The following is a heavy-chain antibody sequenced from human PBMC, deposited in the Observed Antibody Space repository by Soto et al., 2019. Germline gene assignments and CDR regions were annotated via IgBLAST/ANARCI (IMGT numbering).Heavy chain of an antibody. CDR2: IYPGDSDT. J-gene: IGHJ5*02. V-gene: IGHV5-51*01. CDR1: GYSFTSYW. Sequence: GESLKISCKGSGYSFTSYWIGWVRQMPGKGLEWMGIIYPGDSDTRYSPSFQGQVTISADKSISTAYLQWSSLKASDTAMYYCARSKVAATPTSWFDPWGQGTLVTVSS. CDR3: ARSKVAATPTSWFDP. D-gene: IGHD2-15*01.